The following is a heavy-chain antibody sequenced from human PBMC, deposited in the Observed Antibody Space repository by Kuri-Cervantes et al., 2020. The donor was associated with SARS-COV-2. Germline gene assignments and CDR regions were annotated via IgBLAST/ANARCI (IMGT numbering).Heavy chain of an antibody. D-gene: IGHD3-3*01. Sequence: SETLSLTCAVYGGSFSGYYWSWIRQPPGKGLEWIGEINHSGSTNYNPSLKSRVTISVDTSKNQFSLKLSSVTAADTAVYHCARGLDWRSSFDYWGQGTLVTVSS. CDR2: INHSGST. CDR3: ARGLDWRSSFDY. J-gene: IGHJ4*02. CDR1: GGSFSGYY. V-gene: IGHV4-34*01.